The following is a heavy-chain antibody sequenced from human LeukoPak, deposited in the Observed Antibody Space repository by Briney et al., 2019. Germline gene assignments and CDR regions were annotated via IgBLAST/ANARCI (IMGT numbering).Heavy chain of an antibody. CDR2: IYYSGST. CDR1: GGSISSYY. V-gene: IGHV4-59*01. CDR3: AREPSSGGYYYFDY. Sequence: SETLSLTCTVSGGSISSYYWSWIRRPPGKGLEWIGYIYYSGSTNYNPSLKSRVTISVDTSKNQFSLKLSSVTAADTAVYYCAREPSSGGYYYFDYWGQGTLVTVSS. J-gene: IGHJ4*02. D-gene: IGHD3-22*01.